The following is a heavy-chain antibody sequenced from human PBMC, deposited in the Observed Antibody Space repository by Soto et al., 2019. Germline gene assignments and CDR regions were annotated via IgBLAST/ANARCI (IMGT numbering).Heavy chain of an antibody. J-gene: IGHJ4*02. D-gene: IGHD2-15*01. CDR2: INPNSGGT. V-gene: IGHV1-2*02. Sequence: ASVKVSCKASGYTFTGYYMHWVRQAPGQGLEWMGWINPNSGGTNYAQKFQGRVTMTRDTSISTAYMELSRLRSDDTAVYYCARGDIVVVVAATGGFDYWGQGTLVTVYS. CDR3: ARGDIVVVVAATGGFDY. CDR1: GYTFTGYY.